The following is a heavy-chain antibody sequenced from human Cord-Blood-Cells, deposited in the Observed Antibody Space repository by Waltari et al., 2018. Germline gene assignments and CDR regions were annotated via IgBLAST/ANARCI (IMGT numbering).Heavy chain of an antibody. CDR3: AKDPGFSGYDFEDY. CDR2: ISYDGSNK. D-gene: IGHD5-12*01. Sequence: QVQLVESGGVVVQPGRSLRVSCAASVFTFSGYAIHWARHAPGKGLEGVAVISYDGSNKYYADSVQGRFTISRDNSKNTLYLQMNSLRAEDTAVYYCAKDPGFSGYDFEDYWGQGTLVTVSS. CDR1: VFTFSGYA. J-gene: IGHJ4*02. V-gene: IGHV3-30*18.